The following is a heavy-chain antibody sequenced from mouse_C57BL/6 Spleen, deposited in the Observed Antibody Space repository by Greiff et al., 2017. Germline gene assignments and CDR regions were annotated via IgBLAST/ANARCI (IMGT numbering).Heavy chain of an antibody. CDR3: ARGYDYDGDYYAMDY. Sequence: EVKLMESGGGLVKPGGSLKLSCAASGFTFSSYAMSWVRQTPEKRLEWVATISDGGSYTYYPDNVKGRFTLSRDNAKNNLYLQMSHLKSEDTAMYYCARGYDYDGDYYAMDYWGQGTSVTVSS. CDR1: GFTFSSYA. D-gene: IGHD2-4*01. J-gene: IGHJ4*01. V-gene: IGHV5-4*03. CDR2: ISDGGSYT.